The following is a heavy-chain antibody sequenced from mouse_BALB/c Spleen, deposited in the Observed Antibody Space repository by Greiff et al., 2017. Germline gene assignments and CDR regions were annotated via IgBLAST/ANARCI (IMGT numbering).Heavy chain of an antibody. Sequence: EVQLQQSGPELVKPGASVKMSCKASGYTFTSYVMHWVKQKPGQGLEWIGYINPYNDGTKYNEKFKGKATLTSDKSSSTAYMELSSLTSEDSAVYYCARERDYGNYEGTWFAYWGQGTLVTVSA. D-gene: IGHD2-1*01. CDR3: ARERDYGNYEGTWFAY. CDR1: GYTFTSYV. J-gene: IGHJ3*01. V-gene: IGHV1-14*01. CDR2: INPYNDGT.